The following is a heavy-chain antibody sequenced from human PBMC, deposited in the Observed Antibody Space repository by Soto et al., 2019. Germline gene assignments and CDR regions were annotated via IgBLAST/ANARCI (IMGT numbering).Heavy chain of an antibody. CDR1: GFTFRSYA. CDR2: ISGSGGST. J-gene: IGHJ4*02. CDR3: AKDLSYCGGDCPFDY. Sequence: GGSLRLSCAASGFTFRSYAMSWVRQAPGKGLEWVSAISGSGGSTYYADSVKGRFTISRDNSKNTLYLQMNSLRAEDTAVYYCAKDLSYCGGDCPFDYWGQGTLVTVSS. D-gene: IGHD2-21*01. V-gene: IGHV3-23*01.